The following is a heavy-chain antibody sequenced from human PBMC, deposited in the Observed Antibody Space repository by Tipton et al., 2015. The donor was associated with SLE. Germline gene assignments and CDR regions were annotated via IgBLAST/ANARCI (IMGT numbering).Heavy chain of an antibody. V-gene: IGHV6-1*01. CDR2: TYYRSQWYN. J-gene: IGHJ4*02. D-gene: IGHD7-27*01. Sequence: GLVKPSQTLSLTCAISGDSVSSNSAAWNWIRQSPSRGLEWLGRTYYRSQWYNDYAVSLKSRLIIYPDTSKNQLSLQLNSVTPEDTAVYYCVRDSLNWGYFDYWGQGTLVTVSS. CDR3: VRDSLNWGYFDY. CDR1: GDSVSSNSAA.